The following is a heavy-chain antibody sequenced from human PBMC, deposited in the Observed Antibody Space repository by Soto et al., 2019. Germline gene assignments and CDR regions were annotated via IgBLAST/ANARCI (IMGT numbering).Heavy chain of an antibody. CDR1: GYTFTDYY. CDR2: INPTNSGT. CDR3: ARGITSRLVFYYYYMDV. Sequence: QVQLVQSGAEVKKPGASVKVSCKASGYTFTDYYIHWARQAPGQGLQWLGWINPTNSGTRYARSFQGRVTVTRDTSISTAYMELSSLRSDDTAVYYCARGITSRLVFYYYYMDVWGFGTTVTVSS. J-gene: IGHJ6*03. V-gene: IGHV1-2*02.